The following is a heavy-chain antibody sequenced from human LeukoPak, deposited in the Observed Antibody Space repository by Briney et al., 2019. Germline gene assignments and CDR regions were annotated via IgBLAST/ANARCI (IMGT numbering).Heavy chain of an antibody. CDR1: GYTFTSDY. Sequence: ASVKVSCKTTGYTFTSDYIHWMRQAPGQGLEWMGIIKPSSGSTSYSQKFQGGVTMTRDTSTRTVYMELSSLRSEDTAVYYCARPAGSSSVSWFDPWGQRTLVTVSS. CDR3: ARPAGSSSVSWFDP. D-gene: IGHD6-6*01. CDR2: IKPSSGST. V-gene: IGHV1-46*01. J-gene: IGHJ5*02.